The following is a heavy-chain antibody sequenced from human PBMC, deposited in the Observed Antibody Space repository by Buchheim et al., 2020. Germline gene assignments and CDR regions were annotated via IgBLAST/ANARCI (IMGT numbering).Heavy chain of an antibody. CDR3: ARGGYKGDSSSWYFLDN. CDR1: GFNFGDYA. Sequence: VQLVESGGGLVQRGGSLRPSCAASGFNFGDYAMSWVRQAPGKGLEWVSGIDKTGGTRFRAESVRGRFIISRENSNNTLYLQMNSLRVEDTAIYFCARGGYKGDSSSWYFLDNWGQGIL. D-gene: IGHD6-13*01. CDR2: IDKTGGTR. V-gene: IGHV3-23*04. J-gene: IGHJ4*02.